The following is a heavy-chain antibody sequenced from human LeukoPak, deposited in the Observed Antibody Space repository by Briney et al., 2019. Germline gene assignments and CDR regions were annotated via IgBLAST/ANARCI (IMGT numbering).Heavy chain of an antibody. D-gene: IGHD3-22*01. CDR2: IYYSGST. CDR3: ARGSPYDSSGNFDY. Sequence: PSGTLSLTCTVSGGSISSYYWSWIRQPPGKGLEWIGYIYYSGSTNYNPSLKSRVTISVDTSKNQFSLKLSSVTAADTAVYYCARGSPYDSSGNFDYWGQGTLVTVSS. CDR1: GGSISSYY. V-gene: IGHV4-59*01. J-gene: IGHJ4*02.